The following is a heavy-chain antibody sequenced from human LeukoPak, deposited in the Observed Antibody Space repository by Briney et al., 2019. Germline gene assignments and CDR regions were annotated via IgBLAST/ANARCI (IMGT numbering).Heavy chain of an antibody. CDR2: IYHSGST. CDR1: GGSISSSNW. D-gene: IGHD1-26*01. Sequence: PSETLSLTCAVSGGSISSSNWWSWVRQPPGKGLEWIGEIYHSGSTNYNPSLKSRVTISVDKSKSQFSLKLSSVTAADTAVYYCARYIVGALNWFDPWGQGTLVTVSS. V-gene: IGHV4-4*02. CDR3: ARYIVGALNWFDP. J-gene: IGHJ5*02.